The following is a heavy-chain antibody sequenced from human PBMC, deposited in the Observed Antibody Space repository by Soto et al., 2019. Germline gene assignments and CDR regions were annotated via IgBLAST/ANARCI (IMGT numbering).Heavy chain of an antibody. Sequence: GGSLRLSCAASGFTFISYAMSWVLQAPGKGLEWVSAITGSGDSTYYADSVKGRFTVSRDNSKNTLYLQMNSLRAEDTAVYYWAKVFLFTLREGFAYWGLGTLVTVS. CDR1: GFTFISYA. CDR2: ITGSGDST. J-gene: IGHJ4*02. D-gene: IGHD2-21*01. V-gene: IGHV3-23*01. CDR3: AKVFLFTLREGFAY.